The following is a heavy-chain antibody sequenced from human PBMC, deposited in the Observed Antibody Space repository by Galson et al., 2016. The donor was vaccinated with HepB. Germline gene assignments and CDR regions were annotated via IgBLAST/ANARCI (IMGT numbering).Heavy chain of an antibody. CDR3: ARDGVMIAVVPVASELDY. J-gene: IGHJ4*02. CDR1: GYTFSTYG. D-gene: IGHD2-2*01. V-gene: IGHV1-18*01. Sequence: SVKVSCKASGYTFSTYGISWVRQAPGQGPEWVGWVSAYNGNTNYALKLQGRVTMTTDTSTSTAYMELRSLRSDDTAVYYCARDGVMIAVVPVASELDYWGQGTLVTVSS. CDR2: VSAYNGNT.